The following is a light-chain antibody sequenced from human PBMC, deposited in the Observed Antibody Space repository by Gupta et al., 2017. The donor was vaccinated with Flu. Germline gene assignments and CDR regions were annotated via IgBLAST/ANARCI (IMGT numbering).Light chain of an antibody. CDR1: SSDIGAYNF. V-gene: IGLV2-14*01. J-gene: IGLJ3*02. Sequence: QSALTQPAAVSGSPGQSIDIACTGTSSDIGAYNFVSWYQQYPGRAPKLIIYEVSNRPSGISSRFSGSKSGNTASLTVSGLQAEDEAEYYCSSYTISNSWVFGGGTKLTVL. CDR3: SSYTISNSWV. CDR2: EVS.